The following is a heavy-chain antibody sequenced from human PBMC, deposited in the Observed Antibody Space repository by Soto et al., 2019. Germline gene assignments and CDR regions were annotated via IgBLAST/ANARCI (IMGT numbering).Heavy chain of an antibody. CDR3: AKDNPTLAY. Sequence: QVQLVESGGGVVQPGTSLRLSCAASGFTFSSSAMHWVRQAPGKGLEWVAIISYDGSDKHYGDSLEGRFTISRDNSKNTLFLQMNSLRPDDTAIYYCAKDNPTLAYWGQGTLVTVSS. V-gene: IGHV3-30*18. J-gene: IGHJ4*02. CDR2: ISYDGSDK. CDR1: GFTFSSSA.